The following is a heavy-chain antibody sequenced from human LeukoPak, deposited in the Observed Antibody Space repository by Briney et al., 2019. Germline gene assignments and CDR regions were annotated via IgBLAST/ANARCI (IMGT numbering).Heavy chain of an antibody. CDR2: TYYIGSP. V-gene: IGHV4-59*01. J-gene: IGHJ4*02. CDR1: GGSMNSYY. D-gene: IGHD3-22*01. Sequence: SETLSLTCSVSGGSMNSYYWSWIRQSPGKGLEWIGYTYYIGSPNYNPSLKSRVTISVDTSENQFSLRLTSVTAADTAVYYCARDRHDSTGYYYDYWGQGALVTVSS. CDR3: ARDRHDSTGYYYDY.